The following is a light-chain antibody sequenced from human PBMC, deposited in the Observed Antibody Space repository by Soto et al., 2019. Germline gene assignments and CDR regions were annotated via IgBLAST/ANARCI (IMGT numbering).Light chain of an antibody. Sequence: QSALTQPRSVSGSPGQSVTISCTGTISDVGDYAYVSWYQQHPGKAPKLIIYDVYKRSSGVPDRFSGSKSGNTASLTISGLQAEDEADYYCCSYAGSSTSVIFGGGTQLTVL. CDR3: CSYAGSSTSVI. V-gene: IGLV2-11*01. CDR2: DVY. J-gene: IGLJ7*01. CDR1: ISDVGDYAY.